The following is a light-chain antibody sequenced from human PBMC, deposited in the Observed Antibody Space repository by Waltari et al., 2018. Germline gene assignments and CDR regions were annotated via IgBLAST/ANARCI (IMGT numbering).Light chain of an antibody. Sequence: EIVLTQFPATLSLSPGERATLSCRASQSVSSYLASYQQKPGQAPRLLIYDASNRATGITARFSGSGSGTDFTITISSLEPEDFAVYYCQQRSSWPSITFGQGTRLEIK. CDR3: QQRSSWPSIT. J-gene: IGKJ5*01. V-gene: IGKV3-11*01. CDR2: DAS. CDR1: QSVSSY.